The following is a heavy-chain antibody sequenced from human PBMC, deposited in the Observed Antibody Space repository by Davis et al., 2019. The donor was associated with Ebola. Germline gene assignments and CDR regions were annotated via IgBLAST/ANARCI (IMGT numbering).Heavy chain of an antibody. V-gene: IGHV4-59*12. J-gene: IGHJ3*02. D-gene: IGHD2-21*01. CDR2: IHHGGSA. CDR3: ARDTRPCGGDCYDDTFDM. Sequence: PSETLSLTCTVSGVSITTYFWSWIRQPPGKGLEWVGYIHHGGSANSNPSLTSRVTFSMDTSKSQVSMKLTSVTAADTAVYYCARDTRPCGGDCYDDTFDMWGQGTMVIVSS. CDR1: GVSITTYF.